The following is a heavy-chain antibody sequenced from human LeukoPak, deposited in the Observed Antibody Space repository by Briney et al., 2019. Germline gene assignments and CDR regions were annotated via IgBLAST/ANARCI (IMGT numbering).Heavy chain of an antibody. J-gene: IGHJ4*02. CDR1: GYSISSGYY. D-gene: IGHD3-22*01. V-gene: IGHV4-38-2*02. CDR3: ARDSLNPTYYYDSSGYPFDY. Sequence: PSETLSLTCTVSGYSISSGYYWGWIRQPPGKGLEWIGSIYHSGSTYYNPSLKSRVTISVDTSKNQFSLKLSSVTAADTAVYYCARDSLNPTYYYDSSGYPFDYWGQGTLVTVSS. CDR2: IYHSGST.